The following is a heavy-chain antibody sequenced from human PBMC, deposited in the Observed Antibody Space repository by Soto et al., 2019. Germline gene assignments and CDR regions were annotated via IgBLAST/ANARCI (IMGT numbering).Heavy chain of an antibody. CDR2: IYYSGST. D-gene: IGHD3-10*01. V-gene: IGHV4-59*08. J-gene: IGHJ6*02. CDR1: GGSISSYY. Sequence: SETLSLTCTVSGGSISSYYWSWIRQPPGKGLEWIGYIYYSGSTNYNPSLKSRVTISVDTSKNQFSLKLSSVTAADTAVYYCARSPQGVDYYYYGMDVWGQGTTVTVSS. CDR3: ARSPQGVDYYYYGMDV.